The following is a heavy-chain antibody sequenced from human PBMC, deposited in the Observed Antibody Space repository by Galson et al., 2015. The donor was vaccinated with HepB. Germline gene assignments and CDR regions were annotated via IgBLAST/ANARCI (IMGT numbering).Heavy chain of an antibody. CDR2: IRYDGTNK. CDR3: AKGIAVAGTSYFQH. Sequence: SLRLSCAASGFIFSSYGMHWVRQAPGKGLEWVAFIRYDGTNKYYTDSVKGRFTISRDNSKNTLHLQMNSLRPEDTAVYYCAKGIAVAGTSYFQHWGQGTLVTVSS. V-gene: IGHV3-30*02. J-gene: IGHJ1*01. D-gene: IGHD6-19*01. CDR1: GFIFSSYG.